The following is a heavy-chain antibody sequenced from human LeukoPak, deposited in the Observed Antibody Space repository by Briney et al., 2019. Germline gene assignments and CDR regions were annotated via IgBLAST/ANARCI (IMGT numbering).Heavy chain of an antibody. CDR2: ISDSSTYI. V-gene: IGHV3-21*04. J-gene: IGHJ4*02. Sequence: GGSLRLSCAASGFSFSRFSMHWVRQAPGQGLEWVSSISDSSTYIYYVDSFKGRFTTSRDDANNTLYLHMDSLRVEDTAVYFCARDPQYYFDSSGFDYWGQGVLVTVSS. D-gene: IGHD3-22*01. CDR1: GFSFSRFS. CDR3: ARDPQYYFDSSGFDY.